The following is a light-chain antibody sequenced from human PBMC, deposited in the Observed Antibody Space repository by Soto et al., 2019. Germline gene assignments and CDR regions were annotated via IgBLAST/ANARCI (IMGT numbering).Light chain of an antibody. J-gene: IGLJ2*01. CDR1: SSDIGRNY. CDR3: SSFSSNSLV. CDR2: DVS. Sequence: QSALTQPASVSGSPGQSITISCTGASSDIGRNYVSWYQRQHPGKAPKLIIYDVSNRPSGVSNRFSGSKFDNTASLTISGLQPEDESDYYCSSFSSNSLVFGGGTKLTVL. V-gene: IGLV2-14*03.